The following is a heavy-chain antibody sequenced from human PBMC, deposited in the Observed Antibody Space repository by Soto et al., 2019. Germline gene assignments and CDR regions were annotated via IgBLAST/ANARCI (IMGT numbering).Heavy chain of an antibody. CDR2: ISSSSSYI. J-gene: IGHJ3*02. CDR1: GFTFSSLS. CDR3: ARARITIFGVGAFDI. D-gene: IGHD3-3*01. Sequence: PGRSLRLSCAASGFTFSSLSMNWVRQAPGKGLEWVSSISSSSSYIYYADSVKGRFTISRDNAKNSLYLQMNSLRAEDTAVYYCARARITIFGVGAFDIWGQGTMVTVSS. V-gene: IGHV3-21*01.